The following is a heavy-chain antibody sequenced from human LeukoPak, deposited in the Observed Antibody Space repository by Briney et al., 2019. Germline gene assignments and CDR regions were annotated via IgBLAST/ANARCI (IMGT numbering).Heavy chain of an antibody. D-gene: IGHD6-19*01. CDR3: ARDGSYSSGWYYYYYMDV. CDR2: ISSSSSYI. CDR1: GFTFSSYS. Sequence: PGGSLRLSCAASGFTFSSYSMNWVRQAPGKRLEWVSSISSSSSYIYYADSVKGRFTISRDNAKNSLYLQMNSLRAEDTAVYYCARDGSYSSGWYYYYYMDVWGKGTTVTISS. V-gene: IGHV3-21*01. J-gene: IGHJ6*03.